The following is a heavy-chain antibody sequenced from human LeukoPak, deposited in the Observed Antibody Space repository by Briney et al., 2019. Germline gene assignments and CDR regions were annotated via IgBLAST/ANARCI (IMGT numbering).Heavy chain of an antibody. CDR3: ARGGYDYSQPAFDI. J-gene: IGHJ3*02. CDR1: GFTFSSYS. V-gene: IGHV3-21*01. CDR2: ISSSSSYI. Sequence: GGSLRLSCAASGFTFSSYSMNWVRQAPGKGLEWVSSISSSSSYIYYADSVKGRFTISRDNAKTSLYLQMNSLRAEDTAVYYCARGGYDYSQPAFDIWGQGTMVTVSS. D-gene: IGHD5-12*01.